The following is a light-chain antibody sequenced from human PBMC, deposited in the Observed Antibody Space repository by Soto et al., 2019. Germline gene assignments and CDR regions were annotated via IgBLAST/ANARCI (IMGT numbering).Light chain of an antibody. V-gene: IGKV1-5*01. CDR3: QHTRT. Sequence: DFQMTQSPSTLSASVGDRVTITCRASQNINNWGAWYQQKPGNAPKFLIYDASTLQRGVSSRFSGSGFGTEFSLNINSLQPDDSGSYYCQHTRTFGQGTKVEVK. J-gene: IGKJ1*01. CDR1: QNINNW. CDR2: DAS.